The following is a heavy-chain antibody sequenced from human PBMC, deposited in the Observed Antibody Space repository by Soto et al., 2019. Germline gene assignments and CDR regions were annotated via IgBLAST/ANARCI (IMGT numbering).Heavy chain of an antibody. Sequence: EVQLVESGGGLVRPGGSLRLSCVASGFTFSSYSMNWVRQAPGKGLEWVSCISSSSSYIYYADSVKGRFTISRDNAKNSLYLQMNSLRAEDTAVYYCAGPPSGTSYYYYYMDVWGKGTTVTVSS. CDR2: ISSSSSYI. J-gene: IGHJ6*03. V-gene: IGHV3-21*01. D-gene: IGHD3-10*01. CDR1: GFTFSSYS. CDR3: AGPPSGTSYYYYYMDV.